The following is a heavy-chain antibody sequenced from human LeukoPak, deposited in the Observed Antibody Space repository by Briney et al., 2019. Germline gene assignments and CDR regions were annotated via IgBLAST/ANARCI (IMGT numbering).Heavy chain of an antibody. J-gene: IGHJ3*02. Sequence: ASVKVSCKASGYTFTSYAMHWVRQAPGQRLEWMGWINAGNGNTKYSQKFQGRVTITRDTSASTAYMELSSLRSEDTAVYYCARLVPLISIVRGVITSDAFDIWGQGTMVTVSS. CDR2: INAGNGNT. D-gene: IGHD3-10*01. V-gene: IGHV1-3*01. CDR1: GYTFTSYA. CDR3: ARLVPLISIVRGVITSDAFDI.